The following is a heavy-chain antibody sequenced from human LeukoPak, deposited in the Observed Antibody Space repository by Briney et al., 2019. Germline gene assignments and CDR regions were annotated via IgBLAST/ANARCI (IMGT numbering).Heavy chain of an antibody. Sequence: SETLSLTCAVSGGSLSGYYWTWIRQPAGKGLEWIGRIYTRGTTKYNPSLKSRVTISVDTSKTQFSLKLSSVTAADTAVYYCARVSCGGDCRGHYYHYYMDVWGKGTTITISS. V-gene: IGHV4-4*07. J-gene: IGHJ6*03. CDR1: GGSLSGYY. CDR3: ARVSCGGDCRGHYYHYYMDV. CDR2: IYTRGTT. D-gene: IGHD2-21*02.